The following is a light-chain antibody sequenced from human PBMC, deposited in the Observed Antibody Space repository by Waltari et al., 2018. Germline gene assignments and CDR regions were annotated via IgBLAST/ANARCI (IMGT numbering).Light chain of an antibody. J-gene: IGKJ3*01. CDR3: QQYYSTPFT. V-gene: IGKV4-1*01. CDR2: WAF. Sequence: DIVMTQSPDSLAVSLGERATINCKSSQSVFYSSNNKNQLRWYQQKPGQPPKLIIYWAFTRASGVPNRFIGSGAGTDFTLTISSLQAEDVGVYYSQQYYSTPFTFGPGTKVDIK. CDR1: QSVFYSSNNKNQ.